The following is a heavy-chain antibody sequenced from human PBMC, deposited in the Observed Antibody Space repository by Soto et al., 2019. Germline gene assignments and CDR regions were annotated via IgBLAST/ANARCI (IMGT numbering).Heavy chain of an antibody. J-gene: IGHJ3*02. CDR2: ISYSGST. CDR1: GGSISSSSYY. V-gene: IGHV4-39*07. D-gene: IGHD2-8*01. CDR3: ARLIMSANSFDI. Sequence: TSETLSLTCTVSGGSISSSSYYWGWIRQPPGKGLEWIASISYSGSTYYNPTLKSRLTISVDTSKSQFSLNLSSVTAADTAVYYCARLIMSANSFDIWGQGTMVTVSS.